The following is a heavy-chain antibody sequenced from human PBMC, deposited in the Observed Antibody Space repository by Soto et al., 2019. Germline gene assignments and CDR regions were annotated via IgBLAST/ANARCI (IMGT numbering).Heavy chain of an antibody. CDR2: IYYSGST. J-gene: IGHJ5*02. D-gene: IGHD3-3*01. CDR3: ASTIFGGNWFDP. V-gene: IGHV4-59*01. Sequence: PSETLSLTCTVSGGSISSYYWSWIRQPPGKGLEWIGYIYYSGSTNYNPSLKSRVTISVDTSKNQFSLKPSSVTAADTAVYYCASTIFGGNWFDPWGQGTLVTVSS. CDR1: GGSISSYY.